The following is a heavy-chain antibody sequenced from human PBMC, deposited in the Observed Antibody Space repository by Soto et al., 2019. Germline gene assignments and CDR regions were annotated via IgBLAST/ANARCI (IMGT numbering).Heavy chain of an antibody. J-gene: IGHJ6*03. Sequence: SLTCTVSGGSISSYYWSWIRQPPGKGLEWIGYIYYSGSTNYNPSLKSRVTISVDTSKNQFSLKLSSVTAADTAVYYCARGPPQDYDFWSGYYNYYYYYMDAWGKGTTVTVSS. CDR2: IYYSGST. CDR3: ARGPPQDYDFWSGYYNYYYYYMDA. D-gene: IGHD3-3*01. CDR1: GGSISSYY. V-gene: IGHV4-59*08.